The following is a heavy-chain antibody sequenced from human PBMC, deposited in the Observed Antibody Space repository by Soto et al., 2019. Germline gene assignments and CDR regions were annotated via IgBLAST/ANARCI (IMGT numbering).Heavy chain of an antibody. J-gene: IGHJ4*02. CDR3: AREPGYSSSWYFRSLGR. CDR2: ISYDGSNK. CDR1: GFTFSSYA. V-gene: IGHV3-30-3*01. Sequence: PGGSLRLSCAASGFTFSSYAMHWVRQAPGKGLEWVAVISYDGSNKYYADSVKGRFTISRDNSKNTLYLQMNSLRAEDTAVYYCAREPGYSSSWYFRSLGRWGQGTLVTVSS. D-gene: IGHD6-13*01.